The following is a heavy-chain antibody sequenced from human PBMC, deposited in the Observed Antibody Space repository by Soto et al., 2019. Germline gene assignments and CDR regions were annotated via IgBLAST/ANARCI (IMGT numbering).Heavy chain of an antibody. J-gene: IGHJ5*02. Sequence: QFLESGGGLVQPGGSLRVHCVASGFTFGDYAMSWVRQAPGKGLEWVSSIGGTGSDTYYAASVKGRFTISRDNSKSTLYLQTNNLRVDDTAIYYCAKDAVPYNGKWDWFDTWGQGTLVTVSS. CDR1: GFTFGDYA. CDR2: IGGTGSDT. D-gene: IGHD1-20*01. CDR3: AKDAVPYNGKWDWFDT. V-gene: IGHV3-23*01.